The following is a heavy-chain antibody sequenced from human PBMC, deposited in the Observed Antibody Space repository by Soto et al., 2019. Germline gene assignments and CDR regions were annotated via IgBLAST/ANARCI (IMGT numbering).Heavy chain of an antibody. CDR3: ARSPMVRGAMIPKAKPDYYYYGMDV. J-gene: IGHJ6*02. D-gene: IGHD3-10*01. V-gene: IGHV3-53*01. CDR2: IYSGGST. CDR1: GFTVSSNY. Sequence: PGGSLRLSCAASGFTVSSNYMSWVRQAPGKGLEWVSVIYSGGSTYYADSVKGRFTISRDNSKNTLYLQMNSLRAEDTAVYYCARSPMVRGAMIPKAKPDYYYYGMDVWGQGTTVTVYS.